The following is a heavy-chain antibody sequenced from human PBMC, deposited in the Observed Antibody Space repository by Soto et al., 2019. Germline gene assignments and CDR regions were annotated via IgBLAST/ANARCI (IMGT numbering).Heavy chain of an antibody. CDR3: TTDSPPGYDSSVYYSLHYGMDV. J-gene: IGHJ6*02. CDR2: IKSKTDGGTT. Sequence: SVSNAWMNWVRQAPGKGLEWVGRIKSKTDGGTTDYAAPVKGRFTISRDDSKNTLYLQMNSLKTEDTAVYYCTTDSPPGYDSSVYYSLHYGMDVWGQGTTVTVSS. D-gene: IGHD3-22*01. CDR1: SVSNAW. V-gene: IGHV3-15*07.